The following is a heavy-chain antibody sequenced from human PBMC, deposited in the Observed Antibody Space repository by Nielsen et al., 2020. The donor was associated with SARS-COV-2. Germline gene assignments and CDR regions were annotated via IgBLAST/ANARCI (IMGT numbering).Heavy chain of an antibody. CDR3: TKMGNVGRTGTFDV. Sequence: GGSLRLSCVASGITFSTYAMSWVRQAPGKGLEWVSGINGSGYRTYYGDSVRGRFTISRDNSKNTLYLQMNSLRAEDTAVYYCTKMGNVGRTGTFDVWGQGTVVTVSS. CDR1: GITFSTYA. D-gene: IGHD3-10*01. V-gene: IGHV3-23*01. CDR2: INGSGYRT. J-gene: IGHJ3*01.